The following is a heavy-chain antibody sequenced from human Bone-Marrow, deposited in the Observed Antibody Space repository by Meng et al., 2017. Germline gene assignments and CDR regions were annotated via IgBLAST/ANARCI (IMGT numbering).Heavy chain of an antibody. CDR2: IYHSGST. J-gene: IGHJ6*02. CDR3: ARDLVPAAIGYYYYGMDV. Sequence: GSLRLSCAVSGYSISSGYYWGWIRQPPGKGLEWIGSIYHSGSTYYNPSLKSRVTISVDTSKNQFSLKLSSVTAADTAVYYCARDLVPAAIGYYYYGMDVWGQGTMVTVSS. D-gene: IGHD2-2*01. V-gene: IGHV4-38-2*02. CDR1: GYSISSGYY.